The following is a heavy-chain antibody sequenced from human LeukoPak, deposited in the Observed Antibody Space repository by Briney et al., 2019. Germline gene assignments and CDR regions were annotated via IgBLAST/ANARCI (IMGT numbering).Heavy chain of an antibody. J-gene: IGHJ4*02. CDR2: ISSSSSTI. V-gene: IGHV3-48*04. CDR3: ARGKYSGYDFPLVDY. D-gene: IGHD5-12*01. CDR1: GFTFSSYS. Sequence: GRSLRLSCAASGFTFSSYSMNWVRQAPGKGLEWVSYISSSSSTIYYADSVKGRFTISRDNARNSLYLQMNSLRAEDTAVYYCARGKYSGYDFPLVDYWGQGTLVTVSS.